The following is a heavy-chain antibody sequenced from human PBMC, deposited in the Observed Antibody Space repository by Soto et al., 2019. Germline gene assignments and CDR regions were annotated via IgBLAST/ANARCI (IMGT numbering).Heavy chain of an antibody. Sequence: QVRQVESGGGVVQPGRSLRLSCAASGFTFSLYGINWVRQAPGKGLEWVALICHDGTKIYYADSVKGRFTITRDSSKNTVELQVNGLRADDTAVYYCSRDAYTSKHYSFFDYWGEGTLVTVSS. CDR3: SRDAYTSKHYSFFDY. V-gene: IGHV3-33*01. CDR1: GFTFSLYG. CDR2: ICHDGTKI. J-gene: IGHJ4*02. D-gene: IGHD3-16*01.